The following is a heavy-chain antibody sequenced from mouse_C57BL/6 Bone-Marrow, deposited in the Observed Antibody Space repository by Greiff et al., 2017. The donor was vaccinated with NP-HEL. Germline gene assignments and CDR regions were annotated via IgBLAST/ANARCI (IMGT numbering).Heavy chain of an antibody. CDR1: SYSFTSYY. V-gene: IGHV1-66*01. CDR3: ARRGANWDCFDY. J-gene: IGHJ2*01. Sequence: VQLQQSGPELVKPGASVKISCKASSYSFTSYYIHWVKQRPGQGLEWIGWIYPGSGNTKYNEKFKGKATLTAVTSSSTAYMQLSSLTSEDSAVYYCARRGANWDCFDYWGQGTTLTVSS. CDR2: IYPGSGNT. D-gene: IGHD4-1*01.